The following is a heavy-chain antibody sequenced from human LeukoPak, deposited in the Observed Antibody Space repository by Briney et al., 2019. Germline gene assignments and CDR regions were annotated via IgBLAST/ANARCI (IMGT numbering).Heavy chain of an antibody. V-gene: IGHV4-61*02. Sequence: SRTLSLTCTVSGGSISSGSYYWSWIRQPAGKGLEWIGRIYTSGSTNYNPSLKSRVTISVDTSKNQFSLKLSSVTAADTAVYYCASTQLASPDAFDIWGQGTMVTVSS. CDR1: GGSISSGSYY. J-gene: IGHJ3*02. CDR2: IYTSGST. D-gene: IGHD6-6*01. CDR3: ASTQLASPDAFDI.